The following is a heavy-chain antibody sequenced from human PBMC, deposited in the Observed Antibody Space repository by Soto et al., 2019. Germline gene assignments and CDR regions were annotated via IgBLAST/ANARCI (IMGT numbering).Heavy chain of an antibody. V-gene: IGHV4-39*01. D-gene: IGHD5-18*01. CDR3: ARHDTSENWFDP. CDR2: IYYSGST. J-gene: IGHJ5*02. CDR1: GGSISSGSYY. Sequence: XGTLALTCTVSGGSISSGSYYGGWIRQPPGKGLEWIGSIYYSGSTYYNPSLKSRVTISVDTSKNQFSLKLSSVTAADTAVYYCARHDTSENWFDPWGQGTLVTVSS.